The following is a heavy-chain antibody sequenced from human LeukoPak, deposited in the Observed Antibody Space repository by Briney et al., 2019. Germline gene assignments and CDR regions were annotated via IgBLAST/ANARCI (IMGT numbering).Heavy chain of an antibody. CDR2: IESDESIR. V-gene: IGHV3-30*02. J-gene: IGHJ5*02. Sequence: GGSLRLPCAASGLTFRRYGIHWVRQTPGKGLEWVAFIESDESIRQYADLVKGRFTISRDNSKNMLYLQMNSLTTEDTAMYYCTKNAGRREGWFDPWGQGTLVTVSS. D-gene: IGHD1-26*01. CDR3: TKNAGRREGWFDP. CDR1: GLTFRRYG.